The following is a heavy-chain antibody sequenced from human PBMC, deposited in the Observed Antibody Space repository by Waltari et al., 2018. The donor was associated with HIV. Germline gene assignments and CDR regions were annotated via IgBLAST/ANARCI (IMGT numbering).Heavy chain of an antibody. D-gene: IGHD6-13*01. J-gene: IGHJ4*02. CDR3: ARVIAAAGLRFDS. V-gene: IGHV4-61*01. CDR1: ADAVSSGCFY. CDR2: TYYSGRT. Sequence: QVQLQASRPGLVKPSEPLSLTCTASADAVSSGCFYWSWMRQPPGKGLEWLGNTYYSGRTSYNPSLKSRVTISIDASKNQFSLKLRSVTAADTAVYYCARVIAAAGLRFDSWGQGTLVTVSS.